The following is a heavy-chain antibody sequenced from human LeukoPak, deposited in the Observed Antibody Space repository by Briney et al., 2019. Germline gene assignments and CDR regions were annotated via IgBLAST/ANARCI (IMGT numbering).Heavy chain of an antibody. CDR3: ARSPPNPRYCGGGSCYSDY. CDR2: ISSSGSYT. D-gene: IGHD2-15*01. J-gene: IGHJ4*02. Sequence: GGSLRLSCAASGFTFSAYYMSWIRQAPGRGLEWVSYISSSGSYTNYADSVKGRFTISRDNAKNSLYLQMNSLRAEDTAVYYCARSPPNPRYCGGGSCYSDYWGQGTLVTVSS. V-gene: IGHV3-11*03. CDR1: GFTFSAYY.